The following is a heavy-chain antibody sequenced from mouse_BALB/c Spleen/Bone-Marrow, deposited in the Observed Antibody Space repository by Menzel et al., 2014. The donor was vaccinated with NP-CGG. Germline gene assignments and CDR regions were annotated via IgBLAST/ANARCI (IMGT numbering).Heavy chain of an antibody. V-gene: IGHV5-17*02. CDR3: ARGGYYVPSYFDY. CDR2: ISRGSSTL. Sequence: EVQLQESGGGLVQPGGSRKLSCAASGFTFSSFGMHWVRRAPEKGLEWVAYISRGSSTLYYADTVKGRFTISRDNPKNTLFLQMTSLRSEDTAMYYCARGGYYVPSYFDYWGQGTTLTVSS. D-gene: IGHD2-3*01. J-gene: IGHJ2*01. CDR1: GFTFSSFG.